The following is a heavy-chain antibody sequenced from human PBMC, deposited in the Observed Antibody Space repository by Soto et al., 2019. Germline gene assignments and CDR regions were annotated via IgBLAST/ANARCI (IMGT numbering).Heavy chain of an antibody. J-gene: IGHJ6*02. CDR1: GFSLSTSGMC. D-gene: IGHD3-10*01. CDR3: ARMILWFGEPPFPYYYGMDV. Sequence: SGPTLVNPTQTLTLTCTFSGFSLSTSGMCVSWIRQPPGKALEWLALIDWDDDKYYSTSLKTRLTISKDTSKNQVVLTMTNMDPVDTATYYCARMILWFGEPPFPYYYGMDVWGQGTTVTVSS. CDR2: IDWDDDK. V-gene: IGHV2-70*01.